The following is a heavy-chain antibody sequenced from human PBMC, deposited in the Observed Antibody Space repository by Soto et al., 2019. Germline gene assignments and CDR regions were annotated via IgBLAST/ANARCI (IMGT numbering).Heavy chain of an antibody. CDR2: IYAAGTT. V-gene: IGHV4-4*07. D-gene: IGHD1-1*01. CDR1: GASISGYY. CDR3: VRDGTKTLRDWFDP. J-gene: IGHJ5*02. Sequence: ASETLSLTCTVSGASISGYYWSWIRKSAGKGLEWIGRIYAAGTTDYNPSLKSRIMMSVDTSKKQFSLRLRSVTAADTAVYYCVRDGTKTLRDWFDPWGQGISVTVSS.